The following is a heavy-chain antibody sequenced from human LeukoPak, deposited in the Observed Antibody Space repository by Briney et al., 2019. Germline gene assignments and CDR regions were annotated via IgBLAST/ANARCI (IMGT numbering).Heavy chain of an antibody. CDR3: AREYKYDSSGPDY. V-gene: IGHV3-48*01. CDR2: ISKSGSTI. J-gene: IGHJ4*02. D-gene: IGHD3-22*01. CDR1: GVTFSSYA. Sequence: GGSLRLSCAASGVTFSSYAMSWVRQAPGKGLEWVSYISKSGSTIYYADSVKGRFTISRDNAKNSLYLQMNSLRAEDTAVYYCAREYKYDSSGPDYWGQGTLVTVSS.